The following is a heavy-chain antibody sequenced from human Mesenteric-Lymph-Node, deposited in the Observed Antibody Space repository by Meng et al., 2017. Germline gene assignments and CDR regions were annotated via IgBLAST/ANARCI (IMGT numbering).Heavy chain of an antibody. CDR2: INSDRSST. Sequence: GQPVEAVGDSFQPRGSLGLSFAASGFTFSSYWMHWVRQAPGKGLVWVSRINSDRSSTSYADSVKGRFTISRDNSKGTVSLQMNSLRVEDTAVYYCARVNQITMYYFDYWGQGTLVTVSS. CDR3: ARVNQITMYYFDY. V-gene: IGHV3-74*01. CDR1: GFTFSSYW. J-gene: IGHJ4*02. D-gene: IGHD3-10*02.